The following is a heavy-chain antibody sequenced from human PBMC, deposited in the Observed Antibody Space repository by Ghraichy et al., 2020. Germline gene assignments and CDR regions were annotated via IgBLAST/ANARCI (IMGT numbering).Heavy chain of an antibody. CDR2: ISYDGSNK. V-gene: IGHV3-30-3*01. Sequence: GESLRLSCAASGFTFSSYAMHWVRQAPGKGLEWVAVISYDGSNKYYADSVKGRFTISRDNSKNTLYLQMNSLRAEDTAVYYCARDHDCSSTSCYDYYYYGMDVWGQGTTVTVSS. D-gene: IGHD2-2*01. CDR1: GFTFSSYA. CDR3: ARDHDCSSTSCYDYYYYGMDV. J-gene: IGHJ6*02.